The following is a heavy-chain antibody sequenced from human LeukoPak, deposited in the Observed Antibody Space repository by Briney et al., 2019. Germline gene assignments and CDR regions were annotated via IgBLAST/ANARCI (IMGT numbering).Heavy chain of an antibody. CDR2: MNPNSGNT. CDR3: ARGWYGQLTFDP. Sequence: VASVKVSCKASGYTFTSYDINWVRQATGQGLEWMGWMNPNSGNTGYARKFQGRVTMTRNTSISTAYMELSSLRSEDTAVYYCARGWYGQLTFDPWGQGTLVTVSS. V-gene: IGHV1-8*01. J-gene: IGHJ5*02. CDR1: GYTFTSYD. D-gene: IGHD6-13*01.